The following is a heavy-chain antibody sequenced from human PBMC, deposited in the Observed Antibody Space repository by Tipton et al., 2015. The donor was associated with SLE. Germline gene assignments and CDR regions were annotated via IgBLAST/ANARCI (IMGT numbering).Heavy chain of an antibody. Sequence: TLSLTCTVSGGSISSSSYYWGWIRQPPGKGPEWIGSIYYSGSTYYNPSPKSRVTISVDTSKNQFSLKLSSVTAADTAVYYCARDAEGAPAEAFDIWGQGTMVTVSS. CDR2: IYYSGST. CDR3: ARDAEGAPAEAFDI. J-gene: IGHJ3*02. CDR1: GGSISSSSYY. V-gene: IGHV4-39*07. D-gene: IGHD2-2*01.